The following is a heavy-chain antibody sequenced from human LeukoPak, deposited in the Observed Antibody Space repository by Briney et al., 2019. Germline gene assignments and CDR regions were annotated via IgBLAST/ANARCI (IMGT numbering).Heavy chain of an antibody. J-gene: IGHJ3*02. Sequence: SQTLSLTCAISGDSVSSNSAAWNWIRQSPSRGLEWLGRTYSRSKWYNDYAVSVKSRITINPDTSKNQFSLQLNSVTPEDTAVYYCARVQQGFITMVRGRNDAFDIWGQGTMVTVSS. V-gene: IGHV6-1*01. CDR1: GDSVSSNSAA. CDR3: ARVQQGFITMVRGRNDAFDI. D-gene: IGHD3-10*01. CDR2: TYSRSKWYN.